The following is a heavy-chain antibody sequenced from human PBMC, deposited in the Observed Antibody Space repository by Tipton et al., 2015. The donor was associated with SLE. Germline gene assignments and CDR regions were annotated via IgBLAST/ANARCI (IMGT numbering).Heavy chain of an antibody. CDR3: ARGSSGWYVPDAFDI. V-gene: IGHV3-66*02. D-gene: IGHD6-19*01. J-gene: IGHJ3*02. Sequence: SLRLSCAASGFTFSSYAMSWVRQAPGKGLEWVSVIYSGGTTYYADSVKGRFTISRDTSKNTLYLQMNSLRAEDTAVYYCARGSSGWYVPDAFDIWGQGTMVTVSS. CDR2: IYSGGTT. CDR1: GFTFSSYA.